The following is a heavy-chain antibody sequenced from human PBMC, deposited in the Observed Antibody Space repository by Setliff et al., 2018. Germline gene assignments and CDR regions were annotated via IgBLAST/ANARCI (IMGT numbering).Heavy chain of an antibody. CDR1: GDSISTSSYY. Sequence: SETLSLTCSASGDSISTSSYYWGWIRQTPGKGLEWIGSIYYRGSTYHNPSLKSRVTISVDTSKNQFSLKLSSVTAADTAVYYCARVDYSPINYYYYYMDVWGKGTTVTVSS. CDR2: IYYRGST. J-gene: IGHJ6*03. CDR3: ARVDYSPINYYYYYMDV. D-gene: IGHD4-4*01. V-gene: IGHV4-39*01.